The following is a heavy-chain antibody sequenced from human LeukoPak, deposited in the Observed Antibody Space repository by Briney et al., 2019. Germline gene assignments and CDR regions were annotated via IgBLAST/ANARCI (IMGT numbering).Heavy chain of an antibody. D-gene: IGHD5-24*01. CDR2: MNPNSGNT. Sequence: ASVTVSCKASGYTFTSYDINWVRQATGQALEWMGWMNPNSGNTGYAQKFQGRVTMTRNTSISTAYMELSSLRSEDTAVYYCARGEMATTSFDYWGQGTLVTVSS. J-gene: IGHJ4*02. CDR1: GYTFTSYD. CDR3: ARGEMATTSFDY. V-gene: IGHV1-8*01.